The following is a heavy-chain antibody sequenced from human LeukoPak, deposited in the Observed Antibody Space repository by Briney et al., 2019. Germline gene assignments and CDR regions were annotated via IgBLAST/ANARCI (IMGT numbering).Heavy chain of an antibody. D-gene: IGHD1-26*01. CDR2: IYSDNT. CDR3: VKDMEPGGSGN. CDR1: GFTVSSNS. J-gene: IGHJ4*02. V-gene: IGHV3-53*05. Sequence: GGSLRLSCTVSGFTVSSNSMRSVRQAPGKGLEWVSFIYSDNTHYSDSVKGRFTISRDKVKNSVLLQMNSVRTEETALYYCVKDMEPGGSGNWGPGTLVTVSS.